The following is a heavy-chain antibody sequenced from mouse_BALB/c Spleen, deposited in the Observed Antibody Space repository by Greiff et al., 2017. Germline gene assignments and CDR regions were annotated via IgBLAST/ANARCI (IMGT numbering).Heavy chain of an antibody. D-gene: IGHD4-1*01. V-gene: IGHV5-17*02. J-gene: IGHJ1*01. CDR1: GFTFSSFG. Sequence: VQLVESGGGLVQPGGSRKLSCAASGFTFSSFGMHWVRQAPEKGLEWVAYISSGSSTIYYADTVKGRFTISRDNPKNTLFLQMTSLRSEDTAMYYCARRDWDAWYFDVWGAGTTVTVSS. CDR3: ARRDWDAWYFDV. CDR2: ISSGSSTI.